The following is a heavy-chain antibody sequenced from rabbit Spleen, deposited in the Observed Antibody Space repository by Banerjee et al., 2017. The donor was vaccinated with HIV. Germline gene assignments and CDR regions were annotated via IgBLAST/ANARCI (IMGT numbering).Heavy chain of an antibody. Sequence: QEQLVESGGGLVQPEGSLTLTCKAAGFDFSSSYYMCWVRQAPGKGPEWIACIYVGDGSTYYASWVNGRFTISRSTSLNTVTLQLNSLTAADTATYFCGRDANGDVRLSRLDLWGPGTLVTVS. CDR2: IYVGDGST. V-gene: IGHV1S47*01. J-gene: IGHJ3*01. D-gene: IGHD2-1*01. CDR1: GFDFSSSYY. CDR3: GRDANGDVRLSRLDL.